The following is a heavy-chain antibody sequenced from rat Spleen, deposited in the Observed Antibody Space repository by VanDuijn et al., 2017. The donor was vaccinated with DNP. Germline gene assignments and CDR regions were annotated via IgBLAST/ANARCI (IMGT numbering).Heavy chain of an antibody. Sequence: EVQLVESGGGLVQPGRSLKLSCVASGFSFSDYYMAWVRQAPKKGLEWVAAIYSSGGNTYYRDSVKGRFTISRDNAKSTLYLQMNSLRSEDTATYYCTRGANWEGNWFAYWGQGTLVTVSS. V-gene: IGHV5-25*01. D-gene: IGHD5-1*01. CDR1: GFSFSDYY. J-gene: IGHJ3*01. CDR3: TRGANWEGNWFAY. CDR2: IYSSGGNT.